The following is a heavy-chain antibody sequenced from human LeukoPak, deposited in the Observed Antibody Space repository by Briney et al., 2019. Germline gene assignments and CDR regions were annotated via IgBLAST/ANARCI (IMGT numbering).Heavy chain of an antibody. Sequence: SVKVSCKASGGTFSSYAISWVRQAPGQGLEWMGRIIPILGIANYAQKFQGGVTITADKSTSTAYMELSSLRSEDTAVYYCARDTIVLMVYAMGDAFDIWGQGTMVTVSS. D-gene: IGHD2-8*01. CDR2: IIPILGIA. CDR1: GGTFSSYA. J-gene: IGHJ3*02. CDR3: ARDTIVLMVYAMGDAFDI. V-gene: IGHV1-69*04.